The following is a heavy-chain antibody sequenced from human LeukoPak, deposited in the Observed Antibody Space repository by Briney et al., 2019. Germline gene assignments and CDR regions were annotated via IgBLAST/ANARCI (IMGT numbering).Heavy chain of an antibody. V-gene: IGHV6-1*01. Sequence: WLGRTYYRSRWSNDYAVSVKSRITINPDTSKNQFSLQLSSVTPEDTAVYYCARASFRAFDIWGQGTMVAVSS. CDR3: ARASFRAFDI. J-gene: IGHJ3*02. CDR2: TYYRSRWSN.